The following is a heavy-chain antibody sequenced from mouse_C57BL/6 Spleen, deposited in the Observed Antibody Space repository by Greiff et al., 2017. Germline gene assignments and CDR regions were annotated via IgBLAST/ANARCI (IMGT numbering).Heavy chain of an antibody. Sequence: VKLQQPGAELVKPGASVKVSCKASGYTFTSYWMHWVKQRPGQGLEWIGRIHPSDSDTNYNQKFKGKATLTVDKSSSTAYMQLSSLTSEDSAVYYCAIPTMVTTEGFAYWGQGTLVTVSA. V-gene: IGHV1-74*01. CDR1: GYTFTSYW. CDR3: AIPTMVTTEGFAY. J-gene: IGHJ3*01. CDR2: IHPSDSDT. D-gene: IGHD2-9*01.